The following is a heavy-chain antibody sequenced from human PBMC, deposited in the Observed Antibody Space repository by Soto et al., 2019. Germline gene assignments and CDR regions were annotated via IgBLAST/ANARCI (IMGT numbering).Heavy chain of an antibody. Sequence: ASVKVSCKASRYTFTSCAMHWVRQAPGQRLEWMGSINAGNGNTKYSQKFQGRVTITRDTSASTAYMELSSLGSEDTAVYYCARGWGQLRYFDWLPDNYYYYGMDVWGQGTTVTVSS. J-gene: IGHJ6*02. CDR3: ARGWGQLRYFDWLPDNYYYYGMDV. CDR2: INAGNGNT. D-gene: IGHD3-9*01. V-gene: IGHV1-3*01. CDR1: RYTFTSCA.